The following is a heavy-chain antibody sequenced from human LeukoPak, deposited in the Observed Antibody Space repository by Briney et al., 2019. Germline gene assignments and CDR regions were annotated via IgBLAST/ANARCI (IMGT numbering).Heavy chain of an antibody. CDR1: GGSISSYY. V-gene: IGHV4-59*01. J-gene: IGHJ6*02. CDR2: IYYSGST. Sequence: SETLSLTCTVSGGSISSYYWSWIRQPPGKGPEWIGYIYYSGSTNYNPSLKSRVTISVDTSKNQFSLKLSSVTAADTAVYYCARDKGTVATIGDYYYYYGMDVWGQGTTVTVSS. CDR3: ARDKGTVATIGDYYYYYGMDV. D-gene: IGHD5-12*01.